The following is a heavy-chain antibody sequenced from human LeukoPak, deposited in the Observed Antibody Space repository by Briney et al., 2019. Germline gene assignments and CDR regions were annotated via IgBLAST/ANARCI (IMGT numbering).Heavy chain of an antibody. J-gene: IGHJ4*02. V-gene: IGHV1-46*03. CDR2: INPSGGST. Sequence: GASVKVSCKASGYTFTSYYMHWVRQAPGQGLEWMRIINPSGGSTSYAQKFQGRVTMTRDTSTSTVYMELSSLRSEDTAVYYCAREKHDSSGYYPTWNYWGQGTLVTVSS. CDR3: AREKHDSSGYYPTWNY. D-gene: IGHD3-22*01. CDR1: GYTFTSYY.